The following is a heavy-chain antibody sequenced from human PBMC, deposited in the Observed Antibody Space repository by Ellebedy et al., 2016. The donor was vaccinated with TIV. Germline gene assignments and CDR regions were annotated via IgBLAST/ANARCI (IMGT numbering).Heavy chain of an antibody. V-gene: IGHV4-30-4*01. CDR2: IHNSGDT. Sequence: MPSETLSLTCTVSGGSGSSGDYFRSWIRQPPGKGLEWIGYIHNSGDTYYNPSLKSRVTISLDTSKKKFSLKLNSVTAADTAVYYCARYEGVEGWFDSWGQGTLVTVSS. CDR3: ARYEGVEGWFDS. J-gene: IGHJ5*01. CDR1: GGSGSSGDYF. D-gene: IGHD2-21*01.